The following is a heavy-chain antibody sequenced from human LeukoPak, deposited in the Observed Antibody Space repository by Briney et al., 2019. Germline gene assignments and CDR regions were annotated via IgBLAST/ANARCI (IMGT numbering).Heavy chain of an antibody. V-gene: IGHV3-9*01. CDR3: ARERPYWQLVHDAFDI. Sequence: LRLSCAASGSTFDDYAMHWVRQVPGKGLEWVSGINWNSDSIGYADSVKGRFTTSRDNAKNSLYLQMNSLRAEDTAVYYCARERPYWQLVHDAFDIWGQGTMVTVSS. CDR1: GSTFDDYA. D-gene: IGHD6-6*01. CDR2: INWNSDSI. J-gene: IGHJ3*02.